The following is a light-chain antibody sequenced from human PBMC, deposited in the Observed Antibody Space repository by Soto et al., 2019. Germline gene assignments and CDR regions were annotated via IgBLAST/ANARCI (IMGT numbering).Light chain of an antibody. CDR1: QSISSW. CDR3: QLFNSWRWA. V-gene: IGKV1-5*03. J-gene: IGKJ1*01. CDR2: KAS. Sequence: DIQMTQSPSTLSASVGDRVTITCRASQSISSWLAWYQQKPGKAPKLLMYKASSLESGVPSRFSGSGSGTEFTLTISSLQPDDFATYYCQLFNSWRWAFGQGTKVEIK.